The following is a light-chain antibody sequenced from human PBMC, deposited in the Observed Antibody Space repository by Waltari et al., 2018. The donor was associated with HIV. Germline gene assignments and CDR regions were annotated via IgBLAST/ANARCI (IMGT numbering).Light chain of an antibody. J-gene: IGLJ2*01. CDR1: DSTVGSHY. CDR3: GAWDDNLRGL. Sequence: QAVLTQTPSASASPGQKITISCPGSDSTVGSHYVYWYHQFPGRAPKPLLYKNNQRSSGVPDRFSGSKSGTSASLTISGLRSEDEGTYFCGAWDDNLRGLFGAGTKLTVL. V-gene: IGLV1-47*01. CDR2: KNN.